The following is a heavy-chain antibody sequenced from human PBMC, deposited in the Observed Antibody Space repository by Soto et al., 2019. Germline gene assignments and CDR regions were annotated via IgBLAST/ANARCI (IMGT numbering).Heavy chain of an antibody. V-gene: IGHV4-59*08. J-gene: IGHJ6*03. Sequence: SETLSLTCTVSGGSISSYYWSWIRQPPGKGLEWIGYIYYSGSTNYNPSLKSRVTISVDTSKNQFSLKLSSVTAADTAVYYCARRSKGGDYYYYYYMDVWGKGTTVTVSS. D-gene: IGHD2-15*01. CDR2: IYYSGST. CDR3: ARRSKGGDYYYYYYMDV. CDR1: GGSISSYY.